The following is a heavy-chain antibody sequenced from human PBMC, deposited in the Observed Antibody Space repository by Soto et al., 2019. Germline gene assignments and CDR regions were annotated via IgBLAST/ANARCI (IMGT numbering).Heavy chain of an antibody. CDR3: ARVRDYYDSSGYYVDY. J-gene: IGHJ4*02. CDR2: INADNGNT. D-gene: IGHD3-22*01. CDR1: GYTFTSYA. Sequence: ASVKVSCKASGYTFTSYAMHWVRQAPGQRLEWMGWINADNGNTKYSQKLQGRVTMTTDTSTSTAYMELRSLRSDDTAVYYCARVRDYYDSSGYYVDYWGQGTLVTVSS. V-gene: IGHV1-3*01.